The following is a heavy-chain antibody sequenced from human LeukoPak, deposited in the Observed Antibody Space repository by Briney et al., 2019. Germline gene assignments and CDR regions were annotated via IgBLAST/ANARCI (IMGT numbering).Heavy chain of an antibody. J-gene: IGHJ6*02. D-gene: IGHD5-18*01. CDR2: INPSGGST. V-gene: IGHV1-46*01. Sequence: GASVKVSCKASGYTFTSYYMHWVRQAPGQGLEWMGIINPSGGSTSYAQKFQGRVTMTRDTSTSTAYMELSRLRSDDTAVYYCARVGYSYGGYYYYGMDVWGQGTTVTVSS. CDR3: ARVGYSYGGYYYYGMDV. CDR1: GYTFTSYY.